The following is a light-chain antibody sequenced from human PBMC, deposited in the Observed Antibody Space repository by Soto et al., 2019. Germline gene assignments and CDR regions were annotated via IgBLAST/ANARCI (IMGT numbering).Light chain of an antibody. J-gene: IGLJ1*01. CDR2: DTN. Sequence: QAVVTQEPSLTVSPGGTVTLTCGSSTGAVTSGHYPHWFQQKPGQAPRTLIYDTNNKLSWTPARFSGSLLGGKAALTLSGALPEDEDEYYCFISYSGAHVFGTGTKVTVL. CDR1: TGAVTSGHY. V-gene: IGLV7-46*01. CDR3: FISYSGAHV.